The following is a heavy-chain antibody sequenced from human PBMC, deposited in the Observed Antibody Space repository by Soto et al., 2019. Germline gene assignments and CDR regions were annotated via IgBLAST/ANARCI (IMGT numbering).Heavy chain of an antibody. J-gene: IGHJ2*01. CDR3: ARVLDWNYWYFDL. V-gene: IGHV4-59*01. D-gene: IGHD1-1*01. CDR2: ISYTGTT. CDR1: GGSISNYY. Sequence: QVQLQESGPGLLKPSETLSLTCTVSGGSISNYYWSWIRQPPGKGLEWIGYISYTGTTNYNPSLKSRVTISVDTSKKFSLKLSSVTAADTAVYYCARVLDWNYWYFDLWGRGTLVTVSS.